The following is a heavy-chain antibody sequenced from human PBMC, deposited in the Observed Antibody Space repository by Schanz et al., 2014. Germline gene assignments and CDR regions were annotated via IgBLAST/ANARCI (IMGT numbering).Heavy chain of an antibody. CDR1: GYTFTDYY. V-gene: IGHV1-46*03. Sequence: QVQLVQSGAEVKGPGASVKLSCKSSGYTFTDYYMQWVRQAPGQGLEWMGIINPSGGSTSYAQKFQGRVTMTRDTSTSTVYMELRSLRSEDTAVYYCAREMVRAGYYIYYWGQGTLVTVSS. CDR2: INPSGGST. J-gene: IGHJ4*02. D-gene: IGHD3-9*01. CDR3: AREMVRAGYYIYY.